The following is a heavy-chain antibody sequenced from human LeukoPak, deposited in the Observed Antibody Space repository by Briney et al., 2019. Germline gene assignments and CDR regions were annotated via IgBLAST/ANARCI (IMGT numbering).Heavy chain of an antibody. D-gene: IGHD3-22*01. V-gene: IGHV3-74*01. CDR1: GFTFSRYW. CDR3: ARGGRGYDSSSYSDY. Sequence: GGSLRLSCAGSGFTFSRYWMHWVRQAPGKGLVWLSRIDSDGTSTSYADSVKGRFTISRDNAKNRLYLQMNSLRAEDTAVYYCARGGRGYDSSSYSDYWGQGTLVTVSS. J-gene: IGHJ4*02. CDR2: IDSDGTST.